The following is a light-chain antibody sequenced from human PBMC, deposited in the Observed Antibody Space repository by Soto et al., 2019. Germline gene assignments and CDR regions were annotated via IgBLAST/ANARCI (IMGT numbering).Light chain of an antibody. J-gene: IGKJ5*01. CDR2: GAS. V-gene: IGKV3-15*01. CDR1: QSVSIN. Sequence: ETVMTQSPATLSVSPGEGATLSCRASQSVSINLAWYQQKPGQAPRLLIYGASTRATGIPARFSGSGSGTEFTLTISSLQSEDFAVYYCKQYNNWPPITFGQGTRLEMK. CDR3: KQYNNWPPIT.